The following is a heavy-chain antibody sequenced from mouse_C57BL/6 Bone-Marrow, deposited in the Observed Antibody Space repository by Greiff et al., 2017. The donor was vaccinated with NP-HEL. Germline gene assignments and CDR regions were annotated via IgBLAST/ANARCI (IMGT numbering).Heavy chain of an antibody. D-gene: IGHD1-2*01. J-gene: IGHJ2*01. Sequence: DVQLQESGPGLVKPSQSLSLTCSVTGYSITSGYYWNWIRQFPGNKLEWMGYISYDGSNKYNPSLKNRISITRDTSKNQFFLKLNSVTTEDTATYYCARGGAITTAYWGKGTTLTVSS. V-gene: IGHV3-6*01. CDR2: ISYDGSN. CDR1: GYSITSGYY. CDR3: ARGGAITTAY.